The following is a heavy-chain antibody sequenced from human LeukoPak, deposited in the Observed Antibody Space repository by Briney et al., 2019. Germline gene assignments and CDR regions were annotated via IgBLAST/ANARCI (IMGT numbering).Heavy chain of an antibody. Sequence: SEPLSLTCAVYGGSLRGYYWSWIRQPPGKGLEWIGEINHSGSTNYKPSLKSLVTISVITSKNQFSLKLSSVTAADTAVYYCASRYTYYYGSGSYHYWGQGTLVTVSS. CDR3: ASRYTYYYGSGSYHY. V-gene: IGHV4-34*01. CDR1: GGSLRGYY. D-gene: IGHD3-10*01. CDR2: INHSGST. J-gene: IGHJ4*02.